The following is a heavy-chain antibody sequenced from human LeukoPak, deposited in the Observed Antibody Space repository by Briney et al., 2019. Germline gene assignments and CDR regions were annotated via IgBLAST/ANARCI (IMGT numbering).Heavy chain of an antibody. CDR3: ARSFTPSGPDAFDI. D-gene: IGHD3-10*01. V-gene: IGHV3-7*01. CDR1: GFTFSRYW. J-gene: IGHJ3*02. Sequence: GGSLRLSCAASGFTFSRYWMSWVRQAPGKGLEWVANIKQDGSEKYYVDSVKGRFTISRDNAKNSLYLQINSLRADDTAVYYCARSFTPSGPDAFDIWXXXTXV. CDR2: IKQDGSEK.